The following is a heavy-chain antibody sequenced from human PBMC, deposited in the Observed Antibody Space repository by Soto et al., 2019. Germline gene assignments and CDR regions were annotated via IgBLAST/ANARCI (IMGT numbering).Heavy chain of an antibody. J-gene: IGHJ4*02. V-gene: IGHV3-73*01. Sequence: GGSLRLSCAASGFTFSGSAMHWVRQASGKGLEWVGRIRSKANSYATAYAASVKGRFTISRDDSKNTAYLQMNSLKTEDTAVYYCTSHGQQWLGNRDFDYWGQGTLVTVS. CDR2: IRSKANSYAT. CDR3: TSHGQQWLGNRDFDY. CDR1: GFTFSGSA. D-gene: IGHD6-19*01.